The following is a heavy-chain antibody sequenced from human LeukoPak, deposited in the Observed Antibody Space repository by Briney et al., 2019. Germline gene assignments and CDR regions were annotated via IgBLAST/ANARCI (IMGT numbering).Heavy chain of an antibody. D-gene: IGHD6-19*01. CDR1: GDSISSYY. CDR3: ARAKKAVAGFFDY. V-gene: IGHV4-59*01. J-gene: IGHJ4*02. CDR2: IYYSGSS. Sequence: SETLSLTCTVSGDSISSYYWSWIRQPPGKGLEWIGYIYYSGSSNYNPSLKSRVTISVDTSKNLVSLKLSSVTAADTAVYYCARAKKAVAGFFDYWGQGPLVTVSS.